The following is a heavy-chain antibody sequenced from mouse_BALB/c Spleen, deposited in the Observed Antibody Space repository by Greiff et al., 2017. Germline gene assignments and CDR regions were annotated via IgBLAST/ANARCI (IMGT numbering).Heavy chain of an antibody. Sequence: EVQLVESGGGLVKPGGSLKLSCAASGFTFSDYYMYWVRQTPEKRLEWVATISDGGSYTYYPDSVKGRFTISRDNAKNNLYLQMSSLKSEDTAMDYCAREGVDSSGPDYWGQGTTLTVSS. D-gene: IGHD3-2*01. V-gene: IGHV5-4*02. CDR1: GFTFSDYY. CDR3: AREGVDSSGPDY. CDR2: ISDGGSYT. J-gene: IGHJ2*01.